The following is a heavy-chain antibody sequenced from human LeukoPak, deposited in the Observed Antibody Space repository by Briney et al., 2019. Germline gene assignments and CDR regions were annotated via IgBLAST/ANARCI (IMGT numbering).Heavy chain of an antibody. CDR2: INSDRSST. Sequence: GGSLRLSCEASGFTFSSYWMSWVRQAPGKGLVWVSRINSDRSSTSYADSVKGRFTISRDNAKNTLYLQMNSLRAEDTAVYYCARDAYYYDSSGYYNFDYWGQGTLVTVSS. J-gene: IGHJ4*02. V-gene: IGHV3-74*01. CDR1: GFTFSSYW. D-gene: IGHD3-22*01. CDR3: ARDAYYYDSSGYYNFDY.